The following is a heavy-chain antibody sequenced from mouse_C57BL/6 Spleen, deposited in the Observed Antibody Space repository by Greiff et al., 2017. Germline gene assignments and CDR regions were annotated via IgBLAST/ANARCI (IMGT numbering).Heavy chain of an antibody. J-gene: IGHJ4*01. V-gene: IGHV5-4*01. CDR3: ARDDYYGSSHYYAMDY. D-gene: IGHD1-1*01. CDR2: ISDGGSYT. CDR1: GFTFSSYA. Sequence: EVKLVESGGGLVKPGGSLKLSCAASGFTFSSYAMSWVRQTPEKRLEWVATISDGGSYTYYPDNVKGRFTISRDNAKNNLYLQMSHLKSEDTAMYYGARDDYYGSSHYYAMDYWGQGTSVTVSS.